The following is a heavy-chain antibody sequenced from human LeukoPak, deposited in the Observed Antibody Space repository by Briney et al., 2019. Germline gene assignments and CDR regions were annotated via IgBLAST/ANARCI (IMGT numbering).Heavy chain of an antibody. CDR1: GYTFTGYY. J-gene: IGHJ4*02. CDR2: INPNSGGT. CDR3: ARAALESYYYGPGSYYNV. D-gene: IGHD3-10*01. V-gene: IGHV1-2*02. Sequence: ASVKVSCKASGYTFTGYYMHWVRQAPGQGLEWMGWINPNSGGTNYAQKFQGRVTMTRDTSISTAYMELSRLRSDDTAVYYCARAALESYYYGPGSYYNVWGQGTLVTVSS.